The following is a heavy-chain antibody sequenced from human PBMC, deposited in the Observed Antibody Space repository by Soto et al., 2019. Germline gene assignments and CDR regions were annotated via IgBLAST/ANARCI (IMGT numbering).Heavy chain of an antibody. J-gene: IGHJ6*03. V-gene: IGHV4-31*03. Sequence: PSETLSLTCTVSGGSISSGGYYWSWIRQHPGKGLEWIGYIYYSGSTHYNPSLKSRVTISVDMSKNQFSLKLSSVTAADTAVYYCARGAHGSGSYNNNVYYFYYMDVWGKGTTVTVSS. CDR2: IYYSGST. CDR3: ARGAHGSGSYNNNVYYFYYMDV. D-gene: IGHD3-10*01. CDR1: GGSISSGGYY.